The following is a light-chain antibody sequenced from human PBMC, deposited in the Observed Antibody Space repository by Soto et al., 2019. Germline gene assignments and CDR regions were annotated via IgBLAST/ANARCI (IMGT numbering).Light chain of an antibody. CDR3: EQRNNCPVT. CDR1: QSVHSY. V-gene: IGKV3-11*01. CDR2: DAS. J-gene: IGKJ4*01. Sequence: EIVLTQSPATLSLSPGDRATLFCRASQSVHSYLSWYRLKPGQDPSLLIYDASNRATGTPARFSGSGSGTDVILTNSSVEPEVFAVYYDEQRNNCPVTFGGGPRVQIK.